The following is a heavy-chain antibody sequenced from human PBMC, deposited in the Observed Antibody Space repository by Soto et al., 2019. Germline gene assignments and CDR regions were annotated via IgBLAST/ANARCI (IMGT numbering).Heavy chain of an antibody. CDR2: MFHSGST. CDR3: AKNDGSAIDA. J-gene: IGHJ6*02. Sequence: QVQLQASGPGLVKPSGTLSLTCVVSGASISDRHWWTGVRRPPGKGLELIGEMFHSGSTNDNPTLNTGATIPIDKSRDQFSLSRLSVAAAHTAVYYCAKNDGSAIDAWGQGTKVTVSS. CDR1: GASISDRHW. D-gene: IGHD2-2*01. V-gene: IGHV4-4*02.